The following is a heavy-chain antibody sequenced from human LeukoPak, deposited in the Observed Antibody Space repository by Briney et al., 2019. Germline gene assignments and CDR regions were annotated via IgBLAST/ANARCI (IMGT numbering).Heavy chain of an antibody. Sequence: GGSLRPSCAASGFTFSGYEMNWVRQAPGKGLEWASYISSSGSTIYYADSVKGRFTISRDNAKNSLYLQMNSLRAEDTAVYYCARDRVGYYYYYYGMDVWGQGTTVTVSS. CDR1: GFTFSGYE. V-gene: IGHV3-48*03. J-gene: IGHJ6*02. CDR3: ARDRVGYYYYYYGMDV. D-gene: IGHD1-26*01. CDR2: ISSSGSTI.